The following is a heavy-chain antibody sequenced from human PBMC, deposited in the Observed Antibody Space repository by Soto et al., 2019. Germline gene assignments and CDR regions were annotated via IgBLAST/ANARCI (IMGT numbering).Heavy chain of an antibody. J-gene: IGHJ6*03. CDR1: GFTFSSYA. D-gene: IGHD3-10*01. V-gene: IGHV3-23*01. CDR2: ISGSGGST. CDR3: AKQGLVRGYYYMDV. Sequence: GGSLRLSCAASGFTFSSYAMSWVRQAPGKGLEWVSAISGSGGSTYYADSVKGRFTISRDNSKNTLYLQMNSLRAEDTAVYYCAKQGLVRGYYYMDVWGKGTTVTVSS.